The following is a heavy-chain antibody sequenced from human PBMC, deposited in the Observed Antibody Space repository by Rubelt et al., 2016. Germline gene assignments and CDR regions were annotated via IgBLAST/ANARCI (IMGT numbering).Heavy chain of an antibody. Sequence: AMSWVRQAPGKGLEWVSAISGSGGSTYYADSVKGRFTISRDNSKNTLYLQMNSLRAEDTAVYYCAKASPKTYGDFDYWGQGTLVTVSS. D-gene: IGHD4-17*01. CDR2: ISGSGGST. J-gene: IGHJ4*02. CDR1: A. CDR3: AKASPKTYGDFDY. V-gene: IGHV3-23*01.